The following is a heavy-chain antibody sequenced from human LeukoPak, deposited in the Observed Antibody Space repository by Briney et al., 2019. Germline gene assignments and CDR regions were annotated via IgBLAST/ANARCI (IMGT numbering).Heavy chain of an antibody. V-gene: IGHV4-59*01. CDR1: GGSISSYY. CDR2: IYYSGST. CDR3: ARVGGSGSTGLDY. J-gene: IGHJ4*02. Sequence: PSETLSLTCTVPGGSISSYYWSWIRQPPGKGLEWIGYIYYSGSTNYNPSLKSRVTISVDTSKNQFSLKLSSVTAADTAVYYCARVGGSGSTGLDYWGQGTLVTVSS. D-gene: IGHD6-19*01.